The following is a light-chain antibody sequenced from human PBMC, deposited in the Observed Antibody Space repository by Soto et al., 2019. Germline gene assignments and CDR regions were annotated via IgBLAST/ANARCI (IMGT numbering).Light chain of an antibody. CDR2: GAS. CDR1: QSVSSGS. Sequence: MMSPGSLTLSTRERDTFSCIACQSVSSGSLTWYQQIPGQPPRLLIYGASNRGTGIPDRVSGSGSGTEFALIISCLEPEEFAVYYCVQSCSSRRFGEGTKVDIK. CDR3: VQSCSSRR. J-gene: IGKJ1*01. V-gene: IGKV3-20*01.